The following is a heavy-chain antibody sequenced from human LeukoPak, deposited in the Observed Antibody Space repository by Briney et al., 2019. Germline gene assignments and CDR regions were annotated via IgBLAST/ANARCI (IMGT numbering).Heavy chain of an antibody. CDR1: GFTFSSYS. V-gene: IGHV3-48*01. D-gene: IGHD2-15*01. Sequence: GGSLRLSCAASGFTFSSYSMNWVRQAPGKGLEWVSYISSSSSTIYYADSVKGRFTISRDNAKNSLYLQMNSLRAEGTAVYYCAKYCSGGSCSNWFDPWGQGTLVTVSS. J-gene: IGHJ5*02. CDR3: AKYCSGGSCSNWFDP. CDR2: ISSSSSTI.